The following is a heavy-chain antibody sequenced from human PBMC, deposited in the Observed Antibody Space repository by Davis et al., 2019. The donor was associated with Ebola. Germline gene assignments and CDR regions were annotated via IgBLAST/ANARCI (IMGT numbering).Heavy chain of an antibody. CDR3: AKNKMTSSGSYGADV. J-gene: IGHJ6*02. CDR1: GFTFSSYA. D-gene: IGHD4/OR15-4a*01. CDR2: ISSSGDSA. Sequence: PGGSLRLSCAASGFTFSSYAMSWVRQAPAKGLEYVSSISSSGDSAHYGDSVKGRFTISRDNSKNTLYLQMNGLRVEDTAVYYCAKNKMTSSGSYGADVWGQGTTVTVSS. V-gene: IGHV3-23*01.